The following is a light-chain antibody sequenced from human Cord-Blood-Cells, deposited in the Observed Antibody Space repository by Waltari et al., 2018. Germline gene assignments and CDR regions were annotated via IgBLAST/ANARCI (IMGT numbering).Light chain of an antibody. CDR3: SSYTSSSTLV. Sequence: QSALPQPASVSGSPGQSITISCTGHSSDVGGYNYVSWYQQHPAKAPQLMIYDVSNRPSGFSNRFSGSKSGNTASLTISGLQAEDEADYYCSSYTSSSTLVFGGGTKRTVL. CDR1: SSDVGGYNY. J-gene: IGLJ2*01. V-gene: IGLV2-14*01. CDR2: DVS.